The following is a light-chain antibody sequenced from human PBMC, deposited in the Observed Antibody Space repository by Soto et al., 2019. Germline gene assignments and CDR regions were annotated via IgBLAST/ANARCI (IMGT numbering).Light chain of an antibody. V-gene: IGKV3-15*01. CDR3: QQYSNWKT. CDR1: RTVSSK. Sequence: EIVMTQSPATLSVSPGERVTLSCRASRTVSSKLAWYQQKPGQAPRLLISDASTRATDIPARFSGSGSGTEFTLTISSLQSEDFAVYYCQQYSNWKTFGQGTKLEIK. CDR2: DAS. J-gene: IGKJ2*01.